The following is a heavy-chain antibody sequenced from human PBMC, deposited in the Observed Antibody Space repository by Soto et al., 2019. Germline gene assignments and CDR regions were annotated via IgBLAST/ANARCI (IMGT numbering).Heavy chain of an antibody. CDR2: INPSGGDT. CDR3: ARDSDMTTVVTAKHIDY. D-gene: IGHD4-17*01. Sequence: AASVKVSCKASGYTSTNYYMHWVRQAPGQGLEWMGMINPSGGDTKYAQKFQGRVTMTRDTSTSTVYMELGILRSEDTAVYYCARDSDMTTVVTAKHIDYWGQGTLVTVSS. J-gene: IGHJ4*02. CDR1: GYTSTNYY. V-gene: IGHV1-46*01.